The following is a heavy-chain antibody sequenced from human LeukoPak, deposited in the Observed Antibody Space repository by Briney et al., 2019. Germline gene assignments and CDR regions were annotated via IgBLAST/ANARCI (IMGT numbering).Heavy chain of an antibody. D-gene: IGHD2-2*01. Sequence: GGSLRLSCAASGFTFSSYEMNWVRQAPGKGLEWVAVISYDGSNKYYADSVKGRFTISRDNSKNTLYLQMNSLRAEDTAVYYCAKESTRWGQGTLVTVSS. CDR1: GFTFSSYE. J-gene: IGHJ4*02. V-gene: IGHV3-30*18. CDR3: AKESTR. CDR2: ISYDGSNK.